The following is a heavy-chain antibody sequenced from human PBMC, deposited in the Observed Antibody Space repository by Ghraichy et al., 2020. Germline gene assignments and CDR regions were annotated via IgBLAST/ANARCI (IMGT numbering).Heavy chain of an antibody. D-gene: IGHD6-6*01. Sequence: SETLSLTCTVSGGSISSYYWSWIRQPPGKGLEWIGYIYYSGSTNYNPSLKIRVTISVDTSKNQFSLKLSSVTAADTAVYYCARAELDSSSWGYYYYMDVWGKGTTVTVSS. V-gene: IGHV4-59*01. CDR1: GGSISSYY. CDR2: IYYSGST. CDR3: ARAELDSSSWGYYYYMDV. J-gene: IGHJ6*03.